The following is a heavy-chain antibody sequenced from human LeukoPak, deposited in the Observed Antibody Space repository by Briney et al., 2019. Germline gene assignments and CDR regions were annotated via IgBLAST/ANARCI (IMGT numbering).Heavy chain of an antibody. CDR1: GVSVSNTGYS. Sequence: SETLSLTCTVSGVSVSNTGYSWGWIRQPPGKGLEWIGNILYGGSTYYNPSLKSRVTMSLDTSKNQFSLRLTSVTAADTAVYFCSRENGAFSPFGYWGQGTLVTVPS. CDR2: ILYGGST. J-gene: IGHJ4*02. V-gene: IGHV4-39*07. D-gene: IGHD2-8*01. CDR3: SRENGAFSPFGY.